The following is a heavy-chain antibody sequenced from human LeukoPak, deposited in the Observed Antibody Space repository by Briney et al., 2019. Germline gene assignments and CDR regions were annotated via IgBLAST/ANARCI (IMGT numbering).Heavy chain of an antibody. Sequence: GGSLRLSCAASGFTFSSYSMNWVRQAPGKGLEWVSSISSSSSYIYYADSVKGRFTISRDNAKNSLYLQMNSLRADDTAVYYCARERYCSSTSCLNWFDPWGQGTLVTVSS. CDR3: ARERYCSSTSCLNWFDP. V-gene: IGHV3-21*01. J-gene: IGHJ5*02. CDR2: ISSSSSYI. CDR1: GFTFSSYS. D-gene: IGHD2-2*01.